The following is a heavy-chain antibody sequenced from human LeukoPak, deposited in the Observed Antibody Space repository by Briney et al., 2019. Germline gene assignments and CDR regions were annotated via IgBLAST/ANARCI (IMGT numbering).Heavy chain of an antibody. Sequence: GGSLRLSCVGSGFTSIAYALTWARQAPGKGLEWVSAITGGAGSTYYADSVKGRFTISRDNSKNTLSLQMSSLRAEDTAVYYCAKGLYCSGGGCLDAFDIWGQGTMVTVSS. J-gene: IGHJ3*02. V-gene: IGHV3-23*01. CDR1: GFTSIAYA. D-gene: IGHD2-15*01. CDR3: AKGLYCSGGGCLDAFDI. CDR2: ITGGAGST.